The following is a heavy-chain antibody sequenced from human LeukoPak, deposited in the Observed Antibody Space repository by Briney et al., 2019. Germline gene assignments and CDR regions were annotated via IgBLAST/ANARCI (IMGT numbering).Heavy chain of an antibody. V-gene: IGHV3-23*01. D-gene: IGHD6-19*01. CDR2: ISGSGGTS. CDR3: AKDHLPGIVVADRDY. J-gene: IGHJ4*02. CDR1: GFTFSIYS. Sequence: GGSLRLSCAASGFTFSIYSMNWVRQAPGKGLEWVSAISGSGGTSYYADSVKGRFTISRDNSKNTPYLQINSLRAEDTALYYCAKDHLPGIVVADRDYWGQGTLVTVSS.